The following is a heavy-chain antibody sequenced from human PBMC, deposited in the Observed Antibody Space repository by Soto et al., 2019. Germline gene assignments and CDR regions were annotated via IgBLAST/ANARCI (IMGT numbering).Heavy chain of an antibody. D-gene: IGHD3-16*01. Sequence: PSETLSLTCTVSGGSISSYYWSWIRQPPGKGLEWIGYIYYSGSTNYNPSLKSRVTISVDTSKNQFSLKLSSVTAADTAVYYFARRYGGNFDYWGEGTLVTVS. CDR1: GGSISSYY. J-gene: IGHJ4*02. CDR3: ARRYGGNFDY. V-gene: IGHV4-59*01. CDR2: IYYSGST.